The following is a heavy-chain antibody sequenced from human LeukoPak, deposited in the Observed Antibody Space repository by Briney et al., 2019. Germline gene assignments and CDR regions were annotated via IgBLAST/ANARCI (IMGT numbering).Heavy chain of an antibody. CDR2: ILPDGSYE. D-gene: IGHD6-13*01. CDR1: GFTFSDSW. J-gene: IGHJ4*02. CDR3: ARGRGSWYGVYFDY. V-gene: IGHV3-7*01. Sequence: GGSLRLSCAASGFTFSDSWMTWVRQAPGKGLEWVANILPDGSYEHYVDSVKGRFTISRDNAKNSLYLQMNSLRTEDTAVYYCARGRGSWYGVYFDYWGQGTLVTVSS.